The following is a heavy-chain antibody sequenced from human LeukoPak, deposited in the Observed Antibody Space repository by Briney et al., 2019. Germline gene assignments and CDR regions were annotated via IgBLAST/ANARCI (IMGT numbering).Heavy chain of an antibody. V-gene: IGHV3-7*01. J-gene: IGHJ4*02. D-gene: IGHD2-15*01. Sequence: PGGSLRLSCTASGFTFSNYWMSWVRQAPGKGLEWVANMNHDGNTIYYVDSVKGRFSMSRDNAKSSLYLQMDSLGAEDTAVYYCVRDKVVGATILDYWGRGTLVTVSS. CDR2: MNHDGNTI. CDR1: GFTFSNYW. CDR3: VRDKVVGATILDY.